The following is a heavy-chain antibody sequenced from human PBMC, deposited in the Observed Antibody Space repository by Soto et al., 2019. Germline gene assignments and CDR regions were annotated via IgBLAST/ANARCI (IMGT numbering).Heavy chain of an antibody. Sequence: GESLKISCKGSGYSFTSYWIGWVRQMPGKGLEWMGIIYPGDSDTRYSPSFQGQVTISADKSISTAYLQWSSLKASDTAMYYCAIHNSLAVAGNNYDNYYYGMDVWGQGTTVTVSS. CDR2: IYPGDSDT. CDR3: AIHNSLAVAGNNYDNYYYGMDV. D-gene: IGHD6-19*01. CDR1: GYSFTSYW. V-gene: IGHV5-51*01. J-gene: IGHJ6*02.